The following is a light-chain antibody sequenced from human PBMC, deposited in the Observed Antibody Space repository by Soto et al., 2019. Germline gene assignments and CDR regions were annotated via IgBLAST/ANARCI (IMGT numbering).Light chain of an antibody. CDR3: QQRSSWPIT. CDR2: DAS. V-gene: IGKV3-11*01. J-gene: IGKJ5*01. CDR1: QSVTSY. Sequence: VLTQSPATLSLSPGERATLSCRSSQSVTSYLAWYQQRPGQAPRLLINDASRRATGIPDRFSGSGSGADFTLTISSLEPEDFAVYYCQQRSSWPITFGQGTRLEIK.